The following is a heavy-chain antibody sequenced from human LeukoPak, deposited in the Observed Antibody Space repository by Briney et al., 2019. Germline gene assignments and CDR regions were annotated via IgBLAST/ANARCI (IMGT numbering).Heavy chain of an antibody. V-gene: IGHV3-23*01. J-gene: IGHJ5*02. D-gene: IGHD6-13*01. CDR2: FRGDGGST. Sequence: GGALRLSCEVSGFTLSTFGMNWLRQAPGKGLEWVSSFRGDGGSTYYAESVKGRFPISRDNSKNQVYLQMNNLRVEDTAIYYCAKDRQQQLSSNWFDPWGQGPLVTVSS. CDR3: AKDRQQQLSSNWFDP. CDR1: GFTLSTFG.